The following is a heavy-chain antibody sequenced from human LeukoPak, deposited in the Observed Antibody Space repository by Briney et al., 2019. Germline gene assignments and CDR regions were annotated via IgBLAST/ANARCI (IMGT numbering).Heavy chain of an antibody. V-gene: IGHV3-48*03. CDR1: AFTFSSYE. Sequence: PGGTLRLSCAASAFTFSSYEMNWVRHAPGKGLEWVSYISSSGSTIYYADSVKGRFTISRDNAKNSLYPQMNSLRDEDTAVYYCARVWGLAVAGGEIEYWGQGTLVTVSS. J-gene: IGHJ4*02. CDR3: ARVWGLAVAGGEIEY. D-gene: IGHD6-13*01. CDR2: ISSSGSTI.